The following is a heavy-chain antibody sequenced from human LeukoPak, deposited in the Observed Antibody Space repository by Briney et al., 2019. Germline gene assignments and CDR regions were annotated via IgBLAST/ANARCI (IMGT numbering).Heavy chain of an antibody. CDR3: AEDVGKCIWFDP. V-gene: IGHV4-59*01. CDR2: IYYSGST. J-gene: IGHJ5*02. Sequence: KPSETLSLTCTVSGGSISSYYWSWLRQPPGKGLEWIGYIYYSGSTNYNPSLKSRVTISVDTSKNQFSLELRSVTAADTAVYYCAEDVGKCIWFDPWGQGALVTVSS. D-gene: IGHD4-23*01. CDR1: GGSISSYY.